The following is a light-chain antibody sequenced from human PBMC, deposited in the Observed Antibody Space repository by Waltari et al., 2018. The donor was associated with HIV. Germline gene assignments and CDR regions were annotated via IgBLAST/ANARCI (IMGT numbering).Light chain of an antibody. CDR1: QDISHY. CDR2: DAS. J-gene: IGKJ4*01. V-gene: IGKV1-33*01. Sequence: DIQLTQSPPSLSSSVGDRVTITCPASQDISHYLNWYQQKPGKAPKLLIYDASNLETGVPSRFSGSGSGTDFTFTISSLQSEDIATYYCQQYDNLPLTFGGGTKVESK. CDR3: QQYDNLPLT.